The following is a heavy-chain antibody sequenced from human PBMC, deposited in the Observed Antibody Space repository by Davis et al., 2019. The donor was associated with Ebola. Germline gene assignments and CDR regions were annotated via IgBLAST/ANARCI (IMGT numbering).Heavy chain of an antibody. Sequence: LRLSCTVSGGSISSGDYYWSWIRQPPGKGLEWIGYIYYSGSTYYNPSLKSRVTISVDTSKNQFSLKLSSVTAADTAVYYCALEGAYSNYMDVWGKGTTVTVSS. CDR3: ALEGAYSNYMDV. V-gene: IGHV4-30-4*01. J-gene: IGHJ6*03. D-gene: IGHD4-11*01. CDR1: GGSISSGDYY. CDR2: IYYSGST.